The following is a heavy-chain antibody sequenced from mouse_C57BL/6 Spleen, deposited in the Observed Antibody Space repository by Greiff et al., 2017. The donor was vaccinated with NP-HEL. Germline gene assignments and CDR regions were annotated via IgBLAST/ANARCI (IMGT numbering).Heavy chain of an antibody. CDR3: ARSYYGNPYAMDY. V-gene: IGHV1-26*01. D-gene: IGHD2-1*01. CDR2: INPNNGGT. J-gene: IGHJ4*01. Sequence: EVQLQQSGPELVKPGASVKISCKASGYTFTDYYMNWVKQSHGKSLEWIGDINPNNGGTSYNQKFKGKATLTVDKSSSTAYMELRSLTSEDSAVYYCARSYYGNPYAMDYWGQGTSVTVSS. CDR1: GYTFTDYY.